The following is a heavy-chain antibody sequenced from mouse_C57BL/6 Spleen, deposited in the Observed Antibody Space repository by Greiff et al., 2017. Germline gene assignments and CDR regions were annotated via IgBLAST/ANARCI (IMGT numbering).Heavy chain of an antibody. D-gene: IGHD1-1*01. CDR1: GYTFTSYW. CDR3: ARTHYYGSSSDY. Sequence: QVHVKQPGAELVKPGASVKMSCKASGYTFTSYWITWVKQRPGQGLEWIGDIYPGSGSTNYNEKFKSKATLTVDTSSSTAYMQLSSLTSEDSAVYYCARTHYYGSSSDYWGQGTTLTVSS. CDR2: IYPGSGST. J-gene: IGHJ2*01. V-gene: IGHV1-55*01.